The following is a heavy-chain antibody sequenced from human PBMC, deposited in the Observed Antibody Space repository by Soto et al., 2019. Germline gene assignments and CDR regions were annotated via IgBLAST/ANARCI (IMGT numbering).Heavy chain of an antibody. CDR2: ISSGSKTI. Sequence: EVQLVESGGGLVQWGGSLRLSCAASGFTFSRYSVNWVRQAPGKGLEWVSYISSGSKTIYYAESVKGRFTVSRDNARNSQYLQMNSLRDEDTAVYYCAREDILGVRSFDYWGQGTLVTVSS. CDR1: GFTFSRYS. CDR3: AREDILGVRSFDY. J-gene: IGHJ4*02. D-gene: IGHD3-9*01. V-gene: IGHV3-48*02.